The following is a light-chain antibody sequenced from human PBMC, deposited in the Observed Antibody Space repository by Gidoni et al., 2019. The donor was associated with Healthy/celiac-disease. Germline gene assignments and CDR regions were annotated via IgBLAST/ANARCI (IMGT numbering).Light chain of an antibody. Sequence: EIVLTQSPATLSLSPGERATLSCRASQSVSSYLAWYQPKPGQAPRLLIDDASNRATGIPARVSGRGSGTDFTLTISSPEAEDFAGYYCQQRSNWPPGLTFGGGTKVEIK. CDR2: DAS. V-gene: IGKV3-11*01. J-gene: IGKJ4*01. CDR3: QQRSNWPPGLT. CDR1: QSVSSY.